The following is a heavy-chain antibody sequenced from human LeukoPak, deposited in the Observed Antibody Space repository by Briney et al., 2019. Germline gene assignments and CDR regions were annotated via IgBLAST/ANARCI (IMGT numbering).Heavy chain of an antibody. D-gene: IGHD6-13*01. V-gene: IGHV3-30*03. J-gene: IGHJ4*02. CDR1: GFTFSSYG. CDR3: AAAYSSSWHEDY. CDR2: ISYDGSNK. Sequence: GGSLRLSCAASGFTFSSYGMHWVRQAPGKGLEWVAVISYDGSNKYYADSVKGRFTISRDNSKNTLYLQMNSLRAEDTAVYYCAAAYSSSWHEDYWGQGTLVTVSS.